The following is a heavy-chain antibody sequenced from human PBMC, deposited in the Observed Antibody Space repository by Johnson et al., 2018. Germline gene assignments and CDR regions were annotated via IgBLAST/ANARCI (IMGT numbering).Heavy chain of an antibody. CDR1: GYTFTSYD. J-gene: IGHJ6*03. V-gene: IGHV1-8*01. D-gene: IGHD6-13*01. Sequence: QLVESGAEVKKPGASVKVSCKASGYTFTSYDINWVRQATGQGLEWMGWMNPNSGNTGYAQKFQGRVTMTRNTSISTADMGLSSLGSEDTAVYYCARGGDSSPICYYYYMDGWGKGTTVTVSS. CDR2: MNPNSGNT. CDR3: ARGGDSSPICYYYYMDG.